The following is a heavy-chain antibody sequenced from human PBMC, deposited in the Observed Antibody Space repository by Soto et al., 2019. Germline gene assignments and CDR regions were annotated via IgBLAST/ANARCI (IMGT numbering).Heavy chain of an antibody. CDR1: GFTFSSHG. CDR3: ARWGDDKRIDV. J-gene: IGHJ5*02. V-gene: IGHV3-33*01. CDR2: IWYDGSTK. D-gene: IGHD3-16*01. Sequence: SGGGVVQPGRSLRLSCAASGFTFSSHGMYWVRQAPGKGLEWVAVIWYDGSTKYYGDSVKGRFTISRDNSKNTLYLQMNSLRVEDTAVYYCARWGDDKRIDVWGQGTLVTVSS.